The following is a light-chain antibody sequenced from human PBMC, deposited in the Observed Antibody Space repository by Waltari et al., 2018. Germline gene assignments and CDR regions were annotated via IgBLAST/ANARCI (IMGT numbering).Light chain of an antibody. J-gene: IGKJ4*01. CDR1: QSVRGY. V-gene: IGKV3-11*01. CDR3: QQRHNWPLT. CDR2: DAS. Sequence: EIVLTQSPATLSLSPGERATLSCRARQSVRGYLAWYQQKPCQAPRLLIYDASNRASGIPARFSGSGSGTDFSLSISSLEPEDFAVYYCQQRHNWPLTFGGGTKVEIK.